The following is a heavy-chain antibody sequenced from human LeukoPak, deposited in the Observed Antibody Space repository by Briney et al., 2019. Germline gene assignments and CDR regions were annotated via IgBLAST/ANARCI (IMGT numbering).Heavy chain of an antibody. J-gene: IGHJ4*02. Sequence: GGSLRLSCAASGFTFSSYGMHWVRQAPGKGLEWVAVISYDGSNKYYADSVKGRFTISRDNSKNTLYLQMNSLRAEDTAVYYCARDRDYDILTGLIFDYWGQGTLVTVSS. V-gene: IGHV3-30*19. CDR3: ARDRDYDILTGLIFDY. CDR2: ISYDGSNK. CDR1: GFTFSSYG. D-gene: IGHD3-9*01.